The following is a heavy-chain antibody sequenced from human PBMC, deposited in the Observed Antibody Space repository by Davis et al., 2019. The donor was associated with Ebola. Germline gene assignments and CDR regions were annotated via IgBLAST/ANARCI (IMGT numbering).Heavy chain of an antibody. Sequence: PSETLSLTCAVYGGSFSSYYWSWIRQPPGKGLEWIGEINHSGSTNYNPSLKSRVTISVDTSKNQFSLKLSSVTAADTAVYYCARGIVATIARDYYGMDVWGQGTTVTVSS. J-gene: IGHJ6*02. CDR1: GGSFSSYY. CDR3: ARGIVATIARDYYGMDV. CDR2: INHSGST. D-gene: IGHD5-12*01. V-gene: IGHV4-34*01.